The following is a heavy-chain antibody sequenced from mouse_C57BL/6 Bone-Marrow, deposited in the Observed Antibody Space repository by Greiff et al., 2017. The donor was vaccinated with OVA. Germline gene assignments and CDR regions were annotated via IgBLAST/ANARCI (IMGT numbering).Heavy chain of an antibody. Sequence: EVQVVESGGGLVQPGGSLKLSCAASGFTFSDYYMYWVRQTPEKRLEWVAYISNGGGSTYYPDTVKGRFTISRDNAKNTLYLQMSRLKSEDTAMYYCARHEDAMDYWGQGTSVTVSS. J-gene: IGHJ4*01. V-gene: IGHV5-12*01. CDR2: ISNGGGST. CDR3: ARHEDAMDY. CDR1: GFTFSDYY.